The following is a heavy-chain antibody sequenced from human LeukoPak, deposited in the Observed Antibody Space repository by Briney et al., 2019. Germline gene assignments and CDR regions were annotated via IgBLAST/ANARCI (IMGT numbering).Heavy chain of an antibody. J-gene: IGHJ6*02. D-gene: IGHD6-6*01. CDR1: GFTFSSYD. Sequence: GRSLRLSCAASGFTFSSYDMHWVRQAQGTVLEWVARILDDGTNKYYVNSVKGRVTISRDNSKNTLFLQMNSLRAEDTAVYYCAKDSSSSNYYYGMDVWGQGTTVTVSS. CDR3: AKDSSSSNYYYGMDV. V-gene: IGHV3-30*18. CDR2: ILDDGTNK.